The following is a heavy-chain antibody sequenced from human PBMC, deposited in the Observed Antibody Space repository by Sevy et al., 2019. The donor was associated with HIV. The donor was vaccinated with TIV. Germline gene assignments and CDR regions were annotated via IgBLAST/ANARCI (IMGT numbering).Heavy chain of an antibody. V-gene: IGHV3-48*02. CDR1: GFTFSSYS. J-gene: IGHJ4*02. Sequence: GGSLRLSCAASGFTFSSYSMNWVRQAPGKGLEWVSYISSSSTIYYADSVKGRFTISRDNAKNSLYLQMNSLRDEDTAVYYCARDHRYFDWLLYADYWGQGTLVTVSS. CDR3: ARDHRYFDWLLYADY. CDR2: ISSSSTI. D-gene: IGHD3-9*01.